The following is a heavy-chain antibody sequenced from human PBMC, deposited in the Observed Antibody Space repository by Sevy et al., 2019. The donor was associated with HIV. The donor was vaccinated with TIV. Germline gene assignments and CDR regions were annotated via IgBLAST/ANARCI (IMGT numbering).Heavy chain of an antibody. D-gene: IGHD2-21*02. J-gene: IGHJ6*02. CDR3: ARGPHCGGDCDVGFYDPLDV. Sequence: GGSLRLSCTVSGFIFSRYSMNWVRQAPGKGLEWISYTSGNSGAIYYPDSVKGRFTVSRDNANNALFLQMSSLKDDDTAVYYCARGPHCGGDCDVGFYDPLDVWGQGTTVTVSS. V-gene: IGHV3-48*02. CDR2: TSGNSGAI. CDR1: GFIFSRYS.